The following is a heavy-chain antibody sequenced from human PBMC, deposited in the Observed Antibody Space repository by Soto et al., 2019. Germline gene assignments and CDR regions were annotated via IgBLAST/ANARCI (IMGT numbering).Heavy chain of an antibody. CDR3: AREGLRSGPLYGMDV. Sequence: ASVKVSCKASGYTFTSYGISWVRQAPGQGLEWMGWISAYNGNTNYAQKLQGRVTMTTDTSTSTAFMELRSLRSDDTAVYYCAREGLRSGPLYGMDVWGQGTTVTVSS. J-gene: IGHJ6*02. D-gene: IGHD3-3*01. CDR1: GYTFTSYG. CDR2: ISAYNGNT. V-gene: IGHV1-18*01.